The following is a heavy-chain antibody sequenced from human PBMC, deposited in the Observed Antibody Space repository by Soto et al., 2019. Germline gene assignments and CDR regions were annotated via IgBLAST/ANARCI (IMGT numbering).Heavy chain of an antibody. CDR3: ASFAVAAPLHYYYYGMDV. V-gene: IGHV1-46*03. CDR1: GYSFTSYY. Sequence: ASVKVSCEACGYSFTSYYMHWVRQAPRQGLEWMGIINPSGGSTSYAQKFQGRVTMTRDTSTSTVYMELSSLRSEDTAVYYCASFAVAAPLHYYYYGMDVWGQGTTVTAP. CDR2: INPSGGST. D-gene: IGHD6-19*01. J-gene: IGHJ6*02.